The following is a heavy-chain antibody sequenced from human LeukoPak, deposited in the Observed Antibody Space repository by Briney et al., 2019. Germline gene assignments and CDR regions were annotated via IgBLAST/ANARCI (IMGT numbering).Heavy chain of an antibody. CDR3: GGEGGYSYGSGFDD. CDR1: GYSFTSYW. CDR2: IYPGDSDT. Sequence: GESLKISCKGSGYSFTSYWIGWVRQMPGKGLEWMGIIYPGDSDTRYSPSFQGQVTISAATSISTAYLQWSSLEATDTAMYYGGGEGGYSYGSGFDDGGQGTLVTVYS. V-gene: IGHV5-51*01. D-gene: IGHD5-18*01. J-gene: IGHJ4*01.